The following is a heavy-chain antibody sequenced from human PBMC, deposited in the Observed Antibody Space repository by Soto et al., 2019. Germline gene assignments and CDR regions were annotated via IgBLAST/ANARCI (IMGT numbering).Heavy chain of an antibody. CDR3: ARVLRSFDWDYALDI. V-gene: IGHV3-33*01. J-gene: IGHJ3*02. Sequence: QVQLVESGGGVVQPGRSLRLSCEASGFSFSAYGMHWVRQAPGKGLEWVAVIWNDGINKYYADSVKGRFTISRDNSKNTLHLQMNSLRAEDTAVYYCARVLRSFDWDYALDIWGQGAMVTVSS. D-gene: IGHD3-9*01. CDR1: GFSFSAYG. CDR2: IWNDGINK.